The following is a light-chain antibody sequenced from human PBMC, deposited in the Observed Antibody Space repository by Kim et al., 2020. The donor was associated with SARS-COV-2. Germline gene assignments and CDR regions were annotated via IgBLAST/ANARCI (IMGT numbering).Light chain of an antibody. CDR1: KLGEKY. CDR3: QAWDSSAVV. Sequence: SVSPGQTATITCSGDKLGEKYACWYQQKPGQSPVLVIYEDNRRPSEIPARFSGSNSGNTATLTISGTQAMDEADYYCQAWDSSAVVFGGGTQLTVL. V-gene: IGLV3-1*01. J-gene: IGLJ2*01. CDR2: EDN.